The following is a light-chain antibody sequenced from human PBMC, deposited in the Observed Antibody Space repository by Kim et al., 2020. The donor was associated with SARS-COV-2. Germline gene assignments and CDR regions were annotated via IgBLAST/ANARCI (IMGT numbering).Light chain of an antibody. CDR2: KVS. CDR3: MRGTHWVT. CDR1: ESLVYSDGNTY. J-gene: IGKJ4*01. V-gene: IGKV2-30*01. Sequence: DVVLTQSPLSLPVTLGQPASISCRSSESLVYSDGNTYLNWFQQRPGQSPRRLIYKVSNRDSGVPDRFSGSGSGTDFTLKISRVEAEDVGVYYCMRGTHWVTFGGGTKVDIK.